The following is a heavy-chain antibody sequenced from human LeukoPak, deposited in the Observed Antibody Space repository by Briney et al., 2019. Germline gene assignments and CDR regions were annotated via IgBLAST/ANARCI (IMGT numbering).Heavy chain of an antibody. CDR3: ARMPKGAAFDI. D-gene: IGHD2-2*01. CDR2: INHSGST. V-gene: IGHV4-34*01. J-gene: IGHJ3*02. CDR1: GGSFSGYY. Sequence: SETLSLTCAVYGGSFSGYYWSWIRQPPGKGLEWIGEINHSGSTNYNPSLKSRVTISVDTSKNQFSLKLSSVTAADTAVYYCARMPKGAAFDIWGQGTMVTVSS.